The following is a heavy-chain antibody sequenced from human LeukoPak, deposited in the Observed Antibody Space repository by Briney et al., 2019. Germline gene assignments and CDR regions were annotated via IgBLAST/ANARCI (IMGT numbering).Heavy chain of an antibody. Sequence: PGRSLRLSCAAAAFSFDDYAMHWVQQAPGKCLGWVSSTSWYSDIIAYADSVKGRFTISRDNAKNSLYLQMNSLKAEDTALYYCAKDIGPLTYHYDTSGYSGAFDYWGQGTLVTVSS. CDR1: AFSFDDYA. CDR2: TSWYSDII. D-gene: IGHD3-22*01. J-gene: IGHJ4*02. CDR3: AKDIGPLTYHYDTSGYSGAFDY. V-gene: IGHV3-9*01.